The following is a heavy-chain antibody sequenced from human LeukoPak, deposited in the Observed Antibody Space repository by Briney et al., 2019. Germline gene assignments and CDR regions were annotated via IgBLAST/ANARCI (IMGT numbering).Heavy chain of an antibody. CDR2: IYYSGST. CDR3: AREGYSKVDY. J-gene: IGHJ4*02. Sequence: SETLSLTCTVSGGSISSGGYYWSWIRQHPGKSLEWIGYIYYSGSTYYNPSLKSRVTISVDTSKNQFSLKLSSVTAADTAVYYCAREGYSKVDYWGQGTLVTVSS. CDR1: GGSISSGGYY. V-gene: IGHV4-31*03. D-gene: IGHD4-11*01.